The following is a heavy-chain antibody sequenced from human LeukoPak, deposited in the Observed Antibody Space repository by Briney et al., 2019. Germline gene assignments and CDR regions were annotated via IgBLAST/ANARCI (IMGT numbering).Heavy chain of an antibody. Sequence: SETLSLTCAVDGGSFSGYYWSWIRQPPGKGLEWIGEIDHSGSTNYNPSLKSRVTISVDTSKNQFSLKLSSVTAADTAVYYCASGTVIYFQHWGQGTLVTVSS. J-gene: IGHJ1*01. V-gene: IGHV4-34*01. D-gene: IGHD4-17*01. CDR2: IDHSGST. CDR3: ASGTVIYFQH. CDR1: GGSFSGYY.